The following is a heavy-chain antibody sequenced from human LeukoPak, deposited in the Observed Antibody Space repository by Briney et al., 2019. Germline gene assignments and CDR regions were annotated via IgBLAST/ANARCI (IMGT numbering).Heavy chain of an antibody. V-gene: IGHV1-2*02. Sequence: ASVKVSCKASGYTFTGYYMHWVRQAPGQGLEWMGWINPNSGGTNYAQKFQGRVTMTRDTSISTAYMELSRLRSDDTAVYYCARAADYGDYVLPYFDYWGQGTLVTVSS. CDR3: ARAADYGDYVLPYFDY. J-gene: IGHJ4*02. D-gene: IGHD4-17*01. CDR2: INPNSGGT. CDR1: GYTFTGYY.